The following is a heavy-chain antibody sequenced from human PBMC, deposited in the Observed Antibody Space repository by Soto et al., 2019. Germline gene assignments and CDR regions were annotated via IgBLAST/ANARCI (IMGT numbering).Heavy chain of an antibody. V-gene: IGHV3-53*01. CDR1: GFTVSNNY. CDR2: IYSGGNT. Sequence: GGSLRLSCAASGFTVSNNYMRWVRQAPGKGLEWVSLIYSGGNTHYADSVKGRFTISRDDSKNTLYLQMNSLRVEDTAVYYCARDPPSIAASGAGGWGQGTLVTVSS. CDR3: ARDPPSIAASGAGG. D-gene: IGHD6-13*01. J-gene: IGHJ4*02.